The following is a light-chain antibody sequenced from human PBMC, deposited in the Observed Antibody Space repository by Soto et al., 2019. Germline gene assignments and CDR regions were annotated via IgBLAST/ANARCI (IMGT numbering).Light chain of an antibody. CDR3: QQYNNWPPWT. CDR2: GAS. Sequence: EIMMTQSPGTLSVSPGEGATLSCRASQSVSSNLAWYQQKPGQAPRLLIYGASTRATGIPARFSGSGSGTEFTLTISSLQSEDFAVYYCQQYNNWPPWTFGQGTKVEIK. J-gene: IGKJ1*01. CDR1: QSVSSN. V-gene: IGKV3-15*01.